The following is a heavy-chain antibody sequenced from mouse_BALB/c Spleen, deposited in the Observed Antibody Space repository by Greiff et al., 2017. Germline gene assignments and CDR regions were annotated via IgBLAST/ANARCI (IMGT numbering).Heavy chain of an antibody. D-gene: IGHD2-4*01. CDR1: GYSITSGYY. CDR2: ISYDGSN. Sequence: VQLKESGPGLVKPSQSLSLTCSVTGYSITSGYYWNWIRQFPGNKLEWMGYISYDGSNNYNPSLKNRISITRDTSKNQFFLKLNSVTTEDTATYYCAREVITSFDYWGQGTTLTVSS. V-gene: IGHV3-6*02. J-gene: IGHJ2*01. CDR3: AREVITSFDY.